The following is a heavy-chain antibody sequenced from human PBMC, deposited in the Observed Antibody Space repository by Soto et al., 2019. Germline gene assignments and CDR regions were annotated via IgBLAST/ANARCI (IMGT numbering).Heavy chain of an antibody. Sequence: QLQLQESGPGLVKPSETLSLTCTVSGGSISSSSYYWGWIRQPPGKGLEWIGSINYSGSTYYNPSLKSRVTISVDTSKNQFSLKLSSVTAADTAVYYCARRSLANAFDIWGQGTMVTVSS. CDR1: GGSISSSSYY. CDR3: ARRSLANAFDI. V-gene: IGHV4-39*01. D-gene: IGHD3-3*02. J-gene: IGHJ3*02. CDR2: INYSGST.